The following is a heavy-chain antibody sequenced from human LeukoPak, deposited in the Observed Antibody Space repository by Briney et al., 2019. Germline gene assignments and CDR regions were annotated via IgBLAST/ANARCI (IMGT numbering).Heavy chain of an antibody. D-gene: IGHD5-12*01. J-gene: IGHJ4*02. CDR1: GFTFSSYA. CDR3: AKAYPRSIGAGGPNDY. Sequence: GGSLRLSCAASGFTFSSYAMSWVRQAPGKGLGWVSDINGSGGSTYYADSVKGRFTISRDNSKNTLYLQMNSLRAEDTAVYYCAKAYPRSIGAGGPNDYWGQGTLVTVSS. V-gene: IGHV3-23*01. CDR2: INGSGGST.